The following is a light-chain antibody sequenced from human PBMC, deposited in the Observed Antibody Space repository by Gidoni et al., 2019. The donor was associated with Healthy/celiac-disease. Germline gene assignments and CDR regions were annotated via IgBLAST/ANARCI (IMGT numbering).Light chain of an antibody. V-gene: IGKV3-11*01. CDR2: DAS. CDR1: QSVSSY. Sequence: EIVLTQSPATLSLSPGERATLSCRASQSVSSYLAWYQQKPGQAPRLLIYDASNWATGIPARFSGSGSGTDFTITISSLEPEDFAVYYCQQRSNWPLTFGGGTKVEIK. J-gene: IGKJ4*01. CDR3: QQRSNWPLT.